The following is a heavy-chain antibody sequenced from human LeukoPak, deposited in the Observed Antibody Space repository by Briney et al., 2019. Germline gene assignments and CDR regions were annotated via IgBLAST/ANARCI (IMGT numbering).Heavy chain of an antibody. CDR3: ARQGYCSRGSCYWSGWFDP. CDR2: ISSDNSTT. J-gene: IGHJ5*02. Sequence: PGGSLRLSCVVSGFTFSDYYMSWIRQAPGKGLGWVSYISSDNSTTYYADSVKGRFTVSRDNAQDSLYLQMNSLRAEDTAVYYCARQGYCSRGSCYWSGWFDPWGQGTLVTVSS. CDR1: GFTFSDYY. D-gene: IGHD2-15*01. V-gene: IGHV3-11*01.